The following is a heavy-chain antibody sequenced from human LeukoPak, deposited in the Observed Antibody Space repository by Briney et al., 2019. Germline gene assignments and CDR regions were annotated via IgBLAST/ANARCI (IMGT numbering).Heavy chain of an antibody. CDR2: INGGGGAT. Sequence: GGSLRLPCAASGFTFSSSAVSWVRQAPGKGLEWLSTINGGGGATYYADSVTGRFTISSDTSQNTLYLQMNSLRTEDTAIYYCAKANPTPRGVNFDYWGQGTLVTVSS. CDR3: AKANPTPRGVNFDY. J-gene: IGHJ4*02. CDR1: GFTFSSSA. D-gene: IGHD3-10*01. V-gene: IGHV3-23*01.